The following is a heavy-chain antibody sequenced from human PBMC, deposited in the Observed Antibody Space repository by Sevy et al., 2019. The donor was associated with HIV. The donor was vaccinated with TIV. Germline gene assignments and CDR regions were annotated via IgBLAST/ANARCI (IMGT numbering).Heavy chain of an antibody. CDR3: ATDIVVGRDY. CDR2: FDEDGEI. J-gene: IGHJ4*02. D-gene: IGHD2-2*01. V-gene: IGHV1-24*01. Sequence: ASVKVSCKVSGYTLTALSMHWVRQAHGKGLEWMGGFDEDGEIMYAQKFQGRVTMTEDTSTDTAYMELSSLRSEDTAMYYCATDIVVGRDYWGQGTLVTVSS. CDR1: GYTLTALS.